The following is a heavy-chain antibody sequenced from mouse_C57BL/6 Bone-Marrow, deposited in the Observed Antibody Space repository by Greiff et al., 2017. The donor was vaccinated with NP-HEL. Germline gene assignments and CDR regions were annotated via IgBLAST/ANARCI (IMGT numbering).Heavy chain of an antibody. CDR1: GYTFTSYD. J-gene: IGHJ3*01. CDR2: IYPRDGST. Sequence: QVQLQQSGPELVKPGASVKLSCKASGYTFTSYDINWVKQRPGQGLEWIGWIYPRDGSTKYNEKFKGKATLTVDTSSSTAYMELHSLTSEDSAVYFCARRYGSSGFAYWGQGTLVTVSA. D-gene: IGHD1-1*01. CDR3: ARRYGSSGFAY. V-gene: IGHV1-85*01.